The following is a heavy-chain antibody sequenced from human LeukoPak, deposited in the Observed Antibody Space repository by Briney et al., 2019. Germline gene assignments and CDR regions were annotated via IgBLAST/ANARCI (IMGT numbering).Heavy chain of an antibody. CDR2: ISYDGSNK. Sequence: GGSLRLSCAASGFTFSSYGMHWVRQAPGKGLEWVAVISYDGSNKYYADSVKGRFTISRDNSKNTLYLQMNSLRAEDTAVYYCARDWGNPHDYGDYSSFDYWGQGTLVTVSS. CDR3: ARDWGNPHDYGDYSSFDY. D-gene: IGHD4-17*01. V-gene: IGHV3-30*03. J-gene: IGHJ4*02. CDR1: GFTFSSYG.